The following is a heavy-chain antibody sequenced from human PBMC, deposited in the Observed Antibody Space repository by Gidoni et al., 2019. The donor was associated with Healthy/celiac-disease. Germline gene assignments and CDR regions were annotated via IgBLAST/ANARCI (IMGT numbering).Heavy chain of an antibody. CDR3: ARGSLWFGLNWFDP. CDR2: INHSGST. D-gene: IGHD3-10*01. CDR1: GGSFSGHY. Sequence: QVQLQQRGAGLLKPSETLSLTCAVYGGSFSGHYWSWIRQPPGKGLEWIGEINHSGSTNYNPSLKGRVTISVDTSKNQFSLKLSSVTAADTAVYYCARGSLWFGLNWFDPWGQGTLVTVSS. J-gene: IGHJ5*02. V-gene: IGHV4-34*01.